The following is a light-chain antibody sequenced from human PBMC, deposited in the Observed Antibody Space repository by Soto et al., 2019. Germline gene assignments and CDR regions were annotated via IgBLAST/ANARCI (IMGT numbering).Light chain of an antibody. CDR3: QQSYSTLRT. Sequence: DILMTQSPSSLSSSVGDRVTITCRASQSISSYLYWYQQKPGKAPKLLIYDASRLQSGVLSWFSGSGSGTVLTLTISSLQPEYFATYYCQQSYSTLRTFGQGTKVEIK. CDR1: QSISSY. V-gene: IGKV1-39*01. J-gene: IGKJ1*01. CDR2: DAS.